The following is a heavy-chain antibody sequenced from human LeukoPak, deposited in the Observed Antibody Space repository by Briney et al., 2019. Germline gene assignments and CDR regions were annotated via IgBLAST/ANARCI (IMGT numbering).Heavy chain of an antibody. Sequence: GGSLRLSCVASGFPVTNTYMTWVRQAPGKGLEWVSAISGSGGSTYYADSVKGRFTISRDNSKNTLYLQMNSLRAEDTAVYYCAKAGAVGSSRNWFDPWGQGTLVTVSS. V-gene: IGHV3-23*01. J-gene: IGHJ5*02. CDR3: AKAGAVGSSRNWFDP. CDR2: ISGSGGST. D-gene: IGHD6-13*01. CDR1: GFPVTNTY.